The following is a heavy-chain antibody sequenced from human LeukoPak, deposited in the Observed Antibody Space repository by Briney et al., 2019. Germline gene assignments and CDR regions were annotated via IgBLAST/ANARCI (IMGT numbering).Heavy chain of an antibody. CDR1: GGSFSGYY. CDR3: AREWLRRHPPVY. V-gene: IGHV4-34*01. Sequence: PSETLSLTCAVYGGSFSGYYWSWIRQPPGKGLEWIGEINHSGSTNYNPSLKSRVTISVDTSKNQFSLKLSSVTAADTAVYYCAREWLRRHPPVYWGQGTLVTVSS. D-gene: IGHD5-12*01. J-gene: IGHJ4*02. CDR2: INHSGST.